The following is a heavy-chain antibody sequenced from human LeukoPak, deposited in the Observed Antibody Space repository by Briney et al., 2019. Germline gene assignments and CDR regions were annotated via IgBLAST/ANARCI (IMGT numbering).Heavy chain of an antibody. CDR1: GYTFSDYY. D-gene: IGHD1-1*01. CDR2: INPNSGGT. J-gene: IGHJ4*02. V-gene: IGHV1-2*02. Sequence: GASVKVSCKASGYTFSDYYMHWVRQAPGQGLEWMGWINPNSGGTNYAQKFEGRVTMTRDTSITTAYMELSRLTSDDTAVYYCATDDVTTGTKTALGYWGQGTLVTVSS. CDR3: ATDDVTTGTKTALGY.